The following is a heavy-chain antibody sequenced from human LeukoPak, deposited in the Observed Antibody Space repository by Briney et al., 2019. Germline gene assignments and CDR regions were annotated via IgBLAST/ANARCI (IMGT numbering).Heavy chain of an antibody. Sequence: SETLSLTRTVSGGSISSSRNYWGWIRQPPGKRLEWIGSIHYSGSTYYSPSLKSRVTISVDMSKNQFSLKLTSVTAADTAVHYCARQGSNWYFEYFQHWGQGTLVTVSS. CDR3: ARQGSNWYFEYFQH. D-gene: IGHD4-11*01. J-gene: IGHJ1*01. CDR1: GGSISSSRNY. CDR2: IHYSGST. V-gene: IGHV4-39*01.